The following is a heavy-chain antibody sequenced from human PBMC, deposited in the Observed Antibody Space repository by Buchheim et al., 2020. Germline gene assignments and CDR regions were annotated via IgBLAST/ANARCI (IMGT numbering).Heavy chain of an antibody. J-gene: IGHJ4*02. CDR2: VTSIGTT. V-gene: IGHV3-23*01. Sequence: EVQLLESGGGLVQPGGSLRLSCADSGFTFSSSTMGWVRQAPGKGLEWVATVTSIGTTYYVDSVKGRFTISRDDSRSMVSLQMNSLRVDDTAVYYCANGGRHVDSCGQGT. CDR3: ANGGRHVDS. CDR1: GFTFSSST. D-gene: IGHD3-16*01.